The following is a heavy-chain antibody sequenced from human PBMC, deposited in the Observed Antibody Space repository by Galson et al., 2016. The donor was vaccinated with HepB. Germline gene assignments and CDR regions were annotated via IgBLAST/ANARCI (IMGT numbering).Heavy chain of an antibody. J-gene: IGHJ4*02. CDR2: FCYTGIT. D-gene: IGHD2-21*01. V-gene: IGHV4-39*01. CDR1: GGSVTNHQYC. Sequence: SETLSLTCIVSGGSVTNHQYCWGWVRQAPGKGLEWIASFCYTGITYYNPSLRSRLTMDVDTSTFPFSLHLRSVAAADTAVYYCVDYCGGGSCPDYWGQGTLVTVSS. CDR3: VDYCGGGSCPDY.